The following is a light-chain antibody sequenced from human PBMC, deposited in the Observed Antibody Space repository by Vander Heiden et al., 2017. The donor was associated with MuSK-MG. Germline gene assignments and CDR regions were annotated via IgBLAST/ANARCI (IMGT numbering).Light chain of an antibody. V-gene: IGKV1-39*01. Sequence: IQMTQSPSSLSASVGDRVIITCRASQSISSYLNWYQQRPGKAPRLLIYAASSLQRGVPSRLSGSGYGKDFTLTIYSLQPEDYATYYCQQIYSTPLQPFGQGTPAGDQT. CDR2: AAS. CDR3: QQIYSTPLQP. J-gene: IGKJ2*01. CDR1: QSISSY.